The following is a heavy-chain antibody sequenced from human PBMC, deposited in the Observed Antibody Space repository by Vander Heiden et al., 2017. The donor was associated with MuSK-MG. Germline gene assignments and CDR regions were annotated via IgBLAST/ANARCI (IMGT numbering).Heavy chain of an antibody. D-gene: IGHD1-26*01. CDR2: ISYDGGNK. Sequence: QVHLVESGGGVAQPGRSLRLSCAASGFSFDNCGMHWVRQAPGKGLEWVAVISYDGGNKYYTNSVKGRFTISRDNFKNTLYLQLNSLRAADTAVYFCAKDLSCGNSYYYLDVWGKGTTVTVSS. CDR3: AKDLSCGNSYYYLDV. J-gene: IGHJ6*03. CDR1: GFSFDNCG. V-gene: IGHV3-30*18.